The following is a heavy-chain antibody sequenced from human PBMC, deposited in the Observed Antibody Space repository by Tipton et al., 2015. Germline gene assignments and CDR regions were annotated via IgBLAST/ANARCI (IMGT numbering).Heavy chain of an antibody. CDR3: VRHLVGYSWSEI. J-gene: IGHJ4*02. V-gene: IGHV4-59*08. D-gene: IGHD1-26*01. CDR1: GGSISSYY. CDR2: IYYSGST. Sequence: TLSLTCTVSGGSISSYYWSWIRQPPGKGLEWIGYIYYSGSTNYNPSLKSRVTISADKSISTAYLQWSSLKASDTAMYYCVRHLVGYSWSEIWGQGTLVTVSS.